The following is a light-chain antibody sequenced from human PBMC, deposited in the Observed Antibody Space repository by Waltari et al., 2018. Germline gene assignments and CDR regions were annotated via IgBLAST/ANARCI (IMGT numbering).Light chain of an antibody. J-gene: IGKJ2*01. CDR1: QSITGH. CDR2: RAS. Sequence: DIQMTQAPSSLSAPVSDRGTMTCRTSQSITGHFNGFQQQPGKAPKLLIHRASALQSGVPSRFSGRGSGTHFTLTISSLQPEDFATYFCQQSYITPYTFGQGTKLEIK. V-gene: IGKV1-39*01. CDR3: QQSYITPYT.